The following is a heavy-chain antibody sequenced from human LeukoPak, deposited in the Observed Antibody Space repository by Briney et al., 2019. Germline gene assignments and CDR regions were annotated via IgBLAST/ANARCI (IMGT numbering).Heavy chain of an antibody. J-gene: IGHJ5*02. V-gene: IGHV1-46*01. D-gene: IGHD3-3*01. CDR1: GYTFTDYY. CDR2: INPSGGTT. Sequence: ASVKVSCKASGYTFTDYYIHWVRQAPGHGLEWMGIINPSGGTTTYAQKFQGRVTMTRDMSTSTVYMELSSLRSEDTAVYYCARGPHKRTYDRDNWFDPWGQGTLVTVSS. CDR3: ARGPHKRTYDRDNWFDP.